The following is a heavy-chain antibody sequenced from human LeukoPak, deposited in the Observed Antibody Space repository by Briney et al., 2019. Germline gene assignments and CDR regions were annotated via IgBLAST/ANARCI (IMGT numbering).Heavy chain of an antibody. D-gene: IGHD6-6*01. V-gene: IGHV4-30-2*01. CDR1: GGSISSGGHY. Sequence: SETLSLTCTVSGGSISSGGHYWSWIRQPPGKGLEWIGYIYHSGSTYYNPSLKSRVTISVDRSKNQFSLKLSSVTAADTAVYYCARRSSRGGGYYFDYWGQGTLVTVSS. CDR2: IYHSGST. J-gene: IGHJ4*02. CDR3: ARRSSRGGGYYFDY.